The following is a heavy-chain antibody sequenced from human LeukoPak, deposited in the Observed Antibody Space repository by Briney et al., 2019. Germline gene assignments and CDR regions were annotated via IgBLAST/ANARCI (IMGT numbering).Heavy chain of an antibody. CDR3: ARAYDYYDSSGYYRSGAFDI. CDR2: ISYDGSNK. J-gene: IGHJ3*02. CDR1: GFTFSSYA. Sequence: PAGSLRLSCAASGFTFSSYAMHWVRQAPGKGLEWVAVISYDGSNKYYADSVKGRFTISRDNSKNTLYLQMNSLRAEDTAVYYCARAYDYYDSSGYYRSGAFDIWGQGTMVTVSS. D-gene: IGHD3-22*01. V-gene: IGHV3-30-3*01.